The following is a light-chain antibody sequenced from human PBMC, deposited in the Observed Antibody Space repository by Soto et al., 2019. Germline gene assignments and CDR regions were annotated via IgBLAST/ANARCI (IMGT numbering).Light chain of an antibody. V-gene: IGKV2-28*01. CDR1: QSLLHNNGYNF. CDR2: LGS. CDR3: MQALQIPPT. Sequence: DIVMTQSPLSLPVTPGEPASISCRSSQSLLHNNGYNFLDWYLQKPGQSPQLLIYLGSNRASGVPDRFSGSGSGTDFTLTISRVEAEDVGVYYCMQALQIPPTFGLGTRVEIK. J-gene: IGKJ1*01.